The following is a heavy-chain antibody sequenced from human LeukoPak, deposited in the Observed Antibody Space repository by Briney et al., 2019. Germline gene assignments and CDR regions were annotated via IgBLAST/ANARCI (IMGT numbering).Heavy chain of an antibody. V-gene: IGHV3-23*01. J-gene: IGHJ5*02. CDR2: ISDSGGLT. CDR3: AKVSLIPS. Sequence: PGGSLRLSCAASGLTVTNNYMGPVCQAPGKGVEWVSGISDSGGLTYYADSVKGRFTISRDNFKNTLYLQMNSLTAEDTAVYSCAKVSLIPSWGQGTLVAVSS. CDR1: GLTVTNNY.